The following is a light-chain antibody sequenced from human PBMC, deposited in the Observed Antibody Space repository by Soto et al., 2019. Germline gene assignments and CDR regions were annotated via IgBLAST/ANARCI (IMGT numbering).Light chain of an antibody. J-gene: IGLJ1*01. V-gene: IGLV2-23*01. CDR3: CSYAGSVTYV. CDR2: EGS. Sequence: QSVLTQPASVSGSPGQSITISCTGTSSDVGGYNLVSWYQQYPGKAPKLMIYEGSKRPSGVSNRFSGSKSGNSASLTIFGLQAEDEADYYCCSYAGSVTYVFGTGTKVTVL. CDR1: SSDVGGYNL.